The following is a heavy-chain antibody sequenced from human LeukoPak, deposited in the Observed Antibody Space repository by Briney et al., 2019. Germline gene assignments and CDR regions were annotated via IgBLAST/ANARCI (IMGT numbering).Heavy chain of an antibody. CDR2: IKQDGSEK. CDR3: AGGIVGATLDY. V-gene: IGHV3-7*04. CDR1: GFTFSSYW. Sequence: PGGSLRLSCAASGFTFSSYWMSWVRQAPGKGLEWVANIKQDGSEKYYVDSVKGRFTTSRDNAKNSLYLQMNSLRAEDTAVYYCAGGIVGATLDYWGQGTLVTVSS. J-gene: IGHJ4*02. D-gene: IGHD1-26*01.